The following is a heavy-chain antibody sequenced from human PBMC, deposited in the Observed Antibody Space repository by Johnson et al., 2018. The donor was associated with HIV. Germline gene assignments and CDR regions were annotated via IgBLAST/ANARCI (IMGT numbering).Heavy chain of an antibody. Sequence: VQLVESGGGLVQPGGSLRLSCAASAFTFSSYWMSWVRQAPGKGLEWVANIKQDGSEKYYVDSVKGRFTISRDNAKNSLYLQMNSLRAEDTAVYYCARDKPIVVVMKSDAFDIWGQGTMVTVSS. J-gene: IGHJ3*02. D-gene: IGHD3-22*01. CDR2: IKQDGSEK. CDR3: ARDKPIVVVMKSDAFDI. CDR1: AFTFSSYW. V-gene: IGHV3-7*01.